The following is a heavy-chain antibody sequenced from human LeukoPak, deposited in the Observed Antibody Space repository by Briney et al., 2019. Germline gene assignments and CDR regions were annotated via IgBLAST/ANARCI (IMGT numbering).Heavy chain of an antibody. Sequence: GASVKVSCRASGYTFTGYYMHWVRQPPGQGLEWMGWINPNSGGTNYVKKFQGRVTMTRDTSISTDYIELSRLRSDDTAVYNGAVIRPNYYYYMDDWGKGTTVTVSS. V-gene: IGHV1-2*02. CDR3: AVIRPNYYYYMDD. J-gene: IGHJ6*03. CDR2: INPNSGGT. D-gene: IGHD3-16*02. CDR1: GYTFTGYY.